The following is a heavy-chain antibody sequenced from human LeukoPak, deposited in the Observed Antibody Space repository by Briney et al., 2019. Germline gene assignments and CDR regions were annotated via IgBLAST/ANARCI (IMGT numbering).Heavy chain of an antibody. D-gene: IGHD5-12*01. CDR3: ARARIVATISPLGY. CDR1: GFTFSRYW. J-gene: IGHJ4*02. V-gene: IGHV3-7*04. CDR2: IKQDGSEK. Sequence: PGGSLRLSCAASGFTFSRYWMSWVRQAPGKGLEWVANIKQDGSEKYYVDSVKGRFTISRDNAKNSLYLQMNSLRAEDTAVYYCARARIVATISPLGYWGQGTLVTVSS.